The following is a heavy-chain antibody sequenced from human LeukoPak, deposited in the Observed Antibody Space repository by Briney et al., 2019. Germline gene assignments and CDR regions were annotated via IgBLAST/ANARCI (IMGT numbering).Heavy chain of an antibody. CDR1: GFTFSSYW. CDR2: IKQDGSEK. V-gene: IGHV3-7*01. D-gene: IGHD2-2*01. J-gene: IGHJ4*02. Sequence: GGSLRLSCAASGFTFSSYWMSWVRQAPGKGLEWVANIKQDGSEKYYVDSVKGRFTISRDNAKNSLYLQMNSLRAEDTAVYYCARDHIYCSSTSCYYDYWGQGTLVTVSS. CDR3: ARDHIYCSSTSCYYDY.